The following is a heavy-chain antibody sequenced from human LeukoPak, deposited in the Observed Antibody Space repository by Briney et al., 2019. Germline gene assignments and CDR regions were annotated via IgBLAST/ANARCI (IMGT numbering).Heavy chain of an antibody. V-gene: IGHV3-53*01. CDR1: GSTVSSNY. CDR2: IYSGGST. Sequence: PGGSLRLSCAASGSTVSSNYMNWVRQAPGKGLEWVSVIYSGGSTYYADPVKGRFTISRDNSKNTLYLQMNSLRAEDTAVYYCAREAGATRANDAFDIWGQGTMVTVSS. CDR3: AREAGATRANDAFDI. J-gene: IGHJ3*02. D-gene: IGHD1-26*01.